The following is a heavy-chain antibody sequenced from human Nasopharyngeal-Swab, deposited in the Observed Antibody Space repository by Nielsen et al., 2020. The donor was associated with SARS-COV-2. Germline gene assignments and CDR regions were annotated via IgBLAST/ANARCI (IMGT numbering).Heavy chain of an antibody. J-gene: IGHJ5*02. CDR1: GFTFSRYN. Sequence: GESLKISCAASGFTFSRYNMKWFRQAPGKGLEWVSSISSSSTFIYYADSVKGRFTISRDNAKNSLYLQMNSLRAEDTAVYYCARDLSKDDNWFGPWGQGTLVTVSS. CDR2: ISSSSTFI. V-gene: IGHV3-21*06. CDR3: ARDLSKDDNWFGP.